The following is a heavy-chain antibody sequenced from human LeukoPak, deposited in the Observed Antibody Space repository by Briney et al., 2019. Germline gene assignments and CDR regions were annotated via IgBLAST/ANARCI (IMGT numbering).Heavy chain of an antibody. V-gene: IGHV3-21*01. CDR2: ITSSSSYV. D-gene: IGHD6-19*01. CDR1: GFTFSSYN. CDR3: ARDAVTGYSSGWYKPFPFDY. J-gene: IGHJ4*02. Sequence: GGSLRLSCEASGFTFSSYNMNWVRQAPGKRLEWVSSITSSSSYVFYADSVKGRFTISRDNTKNSLYLQMNSLRVDDTAVYYCARDAVTGYSSGWYKPFPFDYWGQGSLVTVSS.